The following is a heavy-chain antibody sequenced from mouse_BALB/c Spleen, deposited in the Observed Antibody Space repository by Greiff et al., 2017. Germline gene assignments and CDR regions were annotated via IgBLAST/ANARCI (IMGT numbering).Heavy chain of an antibody. J-gene: IGHJ4*01. CDR3: ARAYYRYNYAMDY. Sequence: VQLQQSGPGLVKPSQSLSLTCTVTGYSITSDYAWNWIRQFPGNKLEWMGYISYSGSTSYNPSLKSRISITRDTSKNQFFLQLNSVTTEDTATYYCARAYYRYNYAMDYWGQGTSVTVSA. CDR1: GYSITSDYA. D-gene: IGHD2-14*01. V-gene: IGHV3-2*02. CDR2: ISYSGST.